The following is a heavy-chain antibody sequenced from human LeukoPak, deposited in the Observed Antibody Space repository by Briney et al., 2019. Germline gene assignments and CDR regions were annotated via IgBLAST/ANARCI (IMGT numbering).Heavy chain of an antibody. CDR2: ISSSSVYI. J-gene: IGHJ4*02. D-gene: IGHD3-3*01. V-gene: IGHV3-21*01. Sequence: GGSLRLSCAASGFTFTSYSMNWVRQAPGKGLEWVSSISSSSVYIYYADTVKGRFTISRDNAKNSLYLQMNSLRAEDTAVYYCARDLYYDFWSGYYPFDYWGQGTLVTVSS. CDR3: ARDLYYDFWSGYYPFDY. CDR1: GFTFTSYS.